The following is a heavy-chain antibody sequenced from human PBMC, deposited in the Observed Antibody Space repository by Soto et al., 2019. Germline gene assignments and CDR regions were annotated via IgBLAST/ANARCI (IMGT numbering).Heavy chain of an antibody. J-gene: IGHJ4*02. D-gene: IGHD3-22*01. CDR1: GFSLSTSGVA. Sequence: QITLKETGPPLVKPTQTLTLTCTFSGFSLSTSGVAVGWIRQPPGKALEWLALIYWDDDKRHSPSLKSRLTIPKDTAKNQVVLTMTHMDPVDTATDYCAHSEYYDLDYWGQGTLVTVSS. CDR3: AHSEYYDLDY. V-gene: IGHV2-5*02. CDR2: IYWDDDK.